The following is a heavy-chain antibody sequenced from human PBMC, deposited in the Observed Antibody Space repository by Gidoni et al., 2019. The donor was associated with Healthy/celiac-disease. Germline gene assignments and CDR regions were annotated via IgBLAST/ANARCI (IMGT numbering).Heavy chain of an antibody. CDR1: GGSFSGYY. CDR2: INHSGST. CDR3: ARGRGWLRLRDYFDY. Sequence: QVQLQQWGAGLLKPSETLSLTCAVYGGSFSGYYWRWIRQPPGKGLAWIGEINHSGSTNYNPSLKSRVTISVDTSKNQFSLKLSSVTAAETAVYYCARGRGWLRLRDYFDYWGQGTLVTVSS. D-gene: IGHD5-12*01. V-gene: IGHV4-34*01. J-gene: IGHJ4*02.